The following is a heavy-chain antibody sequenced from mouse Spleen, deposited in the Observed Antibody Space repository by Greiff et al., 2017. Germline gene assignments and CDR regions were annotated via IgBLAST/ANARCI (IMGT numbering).Heavy chain of an antibody. CDR3: ARSPYDGYLDY. D-gene: IGHD2-3*01. CDR1: GYTFTSYT. V-gene: IGHV1-4*01. J-gene: IGHJ2*01. CDR2: INPSSGYT. Sequence: QVQLQQSGAELARPGASVKMSCKASGYTFTSYTMHWVKQRPGQGLEWIGYINPSSGYTKYNQKFKDKATLTADKSSSTAYMQLSSLTSEDSAVYYCARSPYDGYLDYWGQGTTLTVSS.